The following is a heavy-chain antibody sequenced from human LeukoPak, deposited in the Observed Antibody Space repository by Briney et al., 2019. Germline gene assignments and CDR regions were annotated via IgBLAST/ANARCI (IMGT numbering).Heavy chain of an antibody. CDR1: GFSVRTNF. Sequence: GSLRLSCAVSGFSVRTNFMSWVRQAPGKGLEWIGSIYYSGSTYYNPSLKSRVTISVDTSKNQFSLKLSSVTAADTAVYYCARAPYYDILFKAPLEPHWFDPWGQGTLVTVSS. CDR2: IYYSGST. V-gene: IGHV4-38-2*01. J-gene: IGHJ5*02. D-gene: IGHD3-9*01. CDR3: ARAPYYDILFKAPLEPHWFDP.